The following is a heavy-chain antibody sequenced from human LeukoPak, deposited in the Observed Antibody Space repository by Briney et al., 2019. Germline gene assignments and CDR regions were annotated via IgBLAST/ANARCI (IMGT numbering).Heavy chain of an antibody. CDR3: AREAGIAAAGSGQYFQH. J-gene: IGHJ1*01. CDR2: INPNSGGT. Sequence: ASVKVSCKASGFTFSTYGFTWVRQAPGQGLEWMGWINPNSGGTNYAQKFQGWVTMTRDTSISTAYMELGRLRSDDTAVYYCAREAGIAAAGSGQYFQHWGQGTLVTVSS. CDR1: GFTFSTYG. D-gene: IGHD6-13*01. V-gene: IGHV1-2*04.